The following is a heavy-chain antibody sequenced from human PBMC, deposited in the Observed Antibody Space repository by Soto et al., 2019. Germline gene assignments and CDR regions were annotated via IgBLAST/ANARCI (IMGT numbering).Heavy chain of an antibody. CDR3: AKGGRQWLVPSDFNY. V-gene: IGHV3-30*18. J-gene: IGHJ4*02. D-gene: IGHD6-19*01. CDR2: VSHDGRNT. CDR1: GFTFSDYA. Sequence: VQLVESGGGVVQPGRSLRLSCAASGFTFSDYAMHWVRQAPGKGLEWVAVVSHDGRNTHYADSVKGRFTISRDSSKNAVSLEMTSLRAEYKAVYYCAKGGRQWLVPSDFNYWGQGALVTVSS.